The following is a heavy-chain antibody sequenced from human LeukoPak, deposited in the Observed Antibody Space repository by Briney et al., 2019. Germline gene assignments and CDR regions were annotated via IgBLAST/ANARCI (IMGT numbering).Heavy chain of an antibody. D-gene: IGHD1-26*01. Sequence: GGSLRLSCAASGFTFSESTMHWVRQGSGKWLEWVGRIRTKPKSYTDEYAASVKGRFTISRDDSKNAAYLQMNSLKTEDTAVYYCTRGGYGGNYYGIDYWGQGTLVTVA. J-gene: IGHJ4*02. V-gene: IGHV3-73*01. CDR2: IRTKPKSYTD. CDR3: TRGGYGGNYYGIDY. CDR1: GFTFSEST.